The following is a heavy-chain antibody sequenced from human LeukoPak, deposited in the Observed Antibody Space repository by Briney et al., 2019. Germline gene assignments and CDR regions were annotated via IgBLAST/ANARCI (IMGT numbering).Heavy chain of an antibody. CDR2: IYSSGST. J-gene: IGHJ4*02. V-gene: IGHV4-4*07. CDR1: GGSISTYH. D-gene: IGHD3-10*01. CDR3: ARDTGDVGYFEY. Sequence: SETLSLTCTVSGGSISTYHWSWIRQPAGKGLEWTGRIYSSGSTNYNPSLKSRVTMSVDTSKNQFSLNLSSLTAADTAVYYCARDTGDVGYFEYWGQGTLVTVSS.